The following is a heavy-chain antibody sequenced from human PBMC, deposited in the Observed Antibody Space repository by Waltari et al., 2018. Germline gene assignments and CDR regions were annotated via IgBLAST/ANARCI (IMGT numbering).Heavy chain of an antibody. Sequence: EVQLVASGGGLVKPGGSLRLPCAASGFPFSSSSMNRVRQAPGKGLAWVSTISSTGSYTHYADSGKGRFTISRDNAKNSLYLQMNSLRAEDTAVYYCARGGWGFYLDDWGQGTLVTFSS. J-gene: IGHJ4*02. D-gene: IGHD7-27*01. V-gene: IGHV3-21*01. CDR2: ISSTGSYT. CDR1: GFPFSSSS. CDR3: ARGGWGFYLDD.